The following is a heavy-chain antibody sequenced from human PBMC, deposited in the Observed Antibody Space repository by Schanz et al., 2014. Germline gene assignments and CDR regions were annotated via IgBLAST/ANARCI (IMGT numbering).Heavy chain of an antibody. D-gene: IGHD3-22*01. Sequence: EVQLVESGGGLVQPGGSLRLSCAASGFTFNNYDMNWVRLVPGKGLECVSGSSGGGGSAYYADSVKGRFTISRDNSKNALYLKMSSLRAEDTAVYYCAKVWGSDYFYPFDYWGQGTLVTVSS. J-gene: IGHJ4*02. CDR2: SSGGGGSA. V-gene: IGHV3-23*04. CDR3: AKVWGSDYFYPFDY. CDR1: GFTFNNYD.